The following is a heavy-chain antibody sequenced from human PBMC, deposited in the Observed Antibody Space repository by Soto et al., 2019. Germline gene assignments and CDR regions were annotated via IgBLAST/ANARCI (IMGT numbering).Heavy chain of an antibody. D-gene: IGHD3-22*01. CDR3: ARTKNYYDSSGLDY. J-gene: IGHJ4*02. CDR2: ISGSGVSA. CDR1: GFTFSNYA. Sequence: EVQLLESGGGLVQPGGSLRLSCAASGFTFSNYAMSWVRQTPGKGLEWVSGISGSGVSAYYADSVKGRFTISRDNSKNTLYLQMNSLRAEDTAVYYCARTKNYYDSSGLDYWGQGTLVTVSS. V-gene: IGHV3-23*01.